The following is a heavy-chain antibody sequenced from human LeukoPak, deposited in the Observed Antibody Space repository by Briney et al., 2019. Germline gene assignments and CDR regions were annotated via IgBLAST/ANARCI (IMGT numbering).Heavy chain of an antibody. V-gene: IGHV3-21*01. CDR2: ISSSSSYI. Sequence: GGSLRLSCAASGFTFDDYAMHWVRQAPGKGLEWVSSISSSSSYIYYADSVKGRFTISRDNAKNSLFLQMNSLRAEDTAVYYCAKDGDTVSGTYYFDMDVWGKGTTVTISS. D-gene: IGHD1-26*01. CDR1: GFTFDDYA. CDR3: AKDGDTVSGTYYFDMDV. J-gene: IGHJ6*03.